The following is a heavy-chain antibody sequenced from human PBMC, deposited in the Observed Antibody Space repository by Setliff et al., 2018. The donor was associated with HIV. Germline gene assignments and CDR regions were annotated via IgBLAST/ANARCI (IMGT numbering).Heavy chain of an antibody. CDR3: ARGDYGINWYFDL. D-gene: IGHD4-17*01. J-gene: IGHJ2*01. V-gene: IGHV4-59*01. Sequence: SETLSLTCTVSGGPLSSYYWNWIRQPPGKGLEWIGDIDYRGSTNYNPSLQGRVIISADTSKNQFSLKLTSVTAADTAVYYCARGDYGINWYFDLWGRGTLVTVSS. CDR1: GGPLSSYY. CDR2: IDYRGST.